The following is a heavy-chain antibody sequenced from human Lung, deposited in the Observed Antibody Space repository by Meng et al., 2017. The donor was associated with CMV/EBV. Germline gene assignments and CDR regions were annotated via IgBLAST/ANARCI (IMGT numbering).Heavy chain of an antibody. CDR3: ARASYGSGSPLGESWFDP. J-gene: IGHJ5*02. CDR2: IHSSGST. Sequence: QWQLQESGPGLVKPSQTLSLTCTVSGGSISSGGYYWSWIRQHPGKGLEWIGYIHSSGSTYYNPSLRSRLTISVDTSKNQFSLKLSSVTAADTAVYYCARASYGSGSPLGESWFDPWGQGTLVIVSS. CDR1: GGSISSGGYY. V-gene: IGHV4-31*03. D-gene: IGHD3-10*01.